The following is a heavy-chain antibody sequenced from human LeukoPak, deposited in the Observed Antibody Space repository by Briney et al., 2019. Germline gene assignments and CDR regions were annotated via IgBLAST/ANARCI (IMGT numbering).Heavy chain of an antibody. CDR3: ARDRYDFWSGYGYWYFDL. J-gene: IGHJ2*01. CDR1: GGSISSYY. CDR2: IYYSGST. D-gene: IGHD3-3*01. V-gene: IGHV4-59*01. Sequence: PSETLSLTCTVSGGSISSYYWSWIRQPPGKGLERIGYIYYSGSTNYNPSLKSRVTISVDTSKNQFSLKLSSVTAADTAVYYCARDRYDFWSGYGYWYFDLWGRGTLVTVSS.